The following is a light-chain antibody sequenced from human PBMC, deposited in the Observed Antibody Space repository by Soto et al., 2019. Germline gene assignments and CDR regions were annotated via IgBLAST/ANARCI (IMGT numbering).Light chain of an antibody. CDR1: SSNIGTNT. V-gene: IGLV1-44*01. CDR2: SDN. J-gene: IGLJ2*01. CDR3: AAWDVSLVV. Sequence: QSVLTKPPSASGTPGQRVTISCSGSSSNIGTNTVIWYQQLPGAAPKLLIYSDNQRPSGVPDRFSGSKSGTSASLAISGLQSEEEADYFCAAWDVSLVVFGGGTKLTVL.